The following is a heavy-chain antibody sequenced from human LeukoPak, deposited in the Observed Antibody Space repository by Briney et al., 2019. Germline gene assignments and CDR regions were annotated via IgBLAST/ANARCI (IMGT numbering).Heavy chain of an antibody. CDR2: INPNSGGT. CDR1: GYNFTSYG. D-gene: IGHD2-2*01. J-gene: IGHJ6*02. V-gene: IGHV1-2*02. Sequence: GASVKVSCKASGYNFTSYGISWVRQAPGQGLEWMGWINPNSGGTNYAQKFQGRVTMTRDTSISTAYMELSRLRSDDTAVYYCAREWLTSSTSAYYYYGMDVWGQGTTVTVSS. CDR3: AREWLTSSTSAYYYYGMDV.